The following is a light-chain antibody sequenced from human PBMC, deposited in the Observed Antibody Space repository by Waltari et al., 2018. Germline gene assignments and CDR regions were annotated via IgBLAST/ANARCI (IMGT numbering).Light chain of an antibody. V-gene: IGKV1-NL1*01. CDR3: KQYYSIALD. CDR2: VAS. CDR1: QGISTS. Sequence: IQMTQSPSSLSESVGDRVTITCRASQGISTSAAWYQLKPGNAHKVLIYVASRVVSGVPTRFSGSGSGTDYTLTISSLEAEDFATYYCKQYYSIALDFGGGTKVEIK. J-gene: IGKJ4*01.